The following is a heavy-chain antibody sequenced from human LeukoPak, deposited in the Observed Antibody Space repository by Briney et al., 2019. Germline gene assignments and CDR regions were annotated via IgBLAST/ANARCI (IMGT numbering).Heavy chain of an antibody. D-gene: IGHD3-9*01. CDR3: AGSLRYFDWPDY. CDR2: ISTDSGDA. CDR1: GYHFTGYH. V-gene: IGHV1-2*02. J-gene: IGHJ4*02. Sequence: ASVKVSCKASGYHFTGYHVHWVRQAPGQGLEWMGRISTDSGDADIAQKFQGRVTMTRDTSISTAYMELSRLRSDDTAVYYCAGSLRYFDWPDYWGQGTLVTVSS.